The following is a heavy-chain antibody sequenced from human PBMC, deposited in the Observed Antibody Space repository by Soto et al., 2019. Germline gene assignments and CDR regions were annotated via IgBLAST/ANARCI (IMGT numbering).Heavy chain of an antibody. CDR1: GDSISSGGYS. V-gene: IGHV4-30-2*01. CDR2: IYHSGKA. CDR3: GRAHYGDYGYGMDV. J-gene: IGHJ6*02. D-gene: IGHD4-17*01. Sequence: SETLSLTCAVSGDSISSGGYSWNWIRQPPGKGLEWIGYIYHSGKAYYNPSLKSRVTISVDRSENQFSLKVTSVTAADTAVYYCGRAHYGDYGYGMDVWGQGTTVTVSS.